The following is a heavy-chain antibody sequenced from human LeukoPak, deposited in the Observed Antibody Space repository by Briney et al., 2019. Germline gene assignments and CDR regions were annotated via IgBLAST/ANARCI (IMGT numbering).Heavy chain of an antibody. CDR3: SRDSAYCGGDCYSDY. D-gene: IGHD2-21*02. Sequence: QTGGSLRLSCAASGFTVSSNFMGWVRQAPEKGLEWVSVMYSDGSTYYADSVKGRFTISRDNSKNTVYLQMNSLRVEDTAIYYCSRDSAYCGGDCYSDYWGKGTLVTVSS. V-gene: IGHV3-53*01. J-gene: IGHJ4*02. CDR1: GFTVSSNF. CDR2: MYSDGST.